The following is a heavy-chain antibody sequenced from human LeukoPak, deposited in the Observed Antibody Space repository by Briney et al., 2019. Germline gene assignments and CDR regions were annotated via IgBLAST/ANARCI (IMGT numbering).Heavy chain of an antibody. CDR3: AREVSGSYDKGPLDH. Sequence: GGSQRLSCVVSGFTFSNDYMSWGRQAPGKGMEWVSAIGGGGKTFYADSAKGRFSISRDNSKNTLYLQMDSLRVEDTAVYYCAREVSGSYDKGPLDHLGQGALVIVSS. D-gene: IGHD3-10*01. J-gene: IGHJ4*02. V-gene: IGHV3-23*01. CDR1: GFTFSNDY. CDR2: IGGGGKT.